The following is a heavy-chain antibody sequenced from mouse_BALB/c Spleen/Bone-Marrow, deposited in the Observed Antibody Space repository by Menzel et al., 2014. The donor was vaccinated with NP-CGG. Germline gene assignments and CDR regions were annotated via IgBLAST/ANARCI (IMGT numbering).Heavy chain of an antibody. CDR1: GFTFSSFG. J-gene: IGHJ2*01. V-gene: IGHV5-17*02. Sequence: EVQLQESGGGLVQPGGSRKLSCAASGFTFSSFGMHWVRQAPEKGLEWVAYISSGSSTVYYADKVMGRFTISRDNTKNTLFLQMTSLRSEDTAMYYCARSGSSSGYFDYWGQGTTLTVSS. CDR3: ARSGSSSGYFDY. CDR2: ISSGSSTV. D-gene: IGHD1-1*01.